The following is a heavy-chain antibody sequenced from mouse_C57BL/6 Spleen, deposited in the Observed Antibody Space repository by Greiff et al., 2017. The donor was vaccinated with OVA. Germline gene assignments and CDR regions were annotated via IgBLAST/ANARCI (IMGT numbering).Heavy chain of an antibody. CDR1: GFTFSDYG. J-gene: IGHJ4*01. V-gene: IGHV5-17*01. Sequence: EVMLVESGGGLVKPGGSLKLSCAASGFTFSDYGMHWVRQAPEKGLEWVAYISSGSSTIYYADTVKGRFTISRDNAKNTLFLQMTSLRSEDTAMNYCARPRYYDYDGYAMDYWGQGTSVTVSS. CDR3: ARPRYYDYDGYAMDY. CDR2: ISSGSSTI. D-gene: IGHD2-4*01.